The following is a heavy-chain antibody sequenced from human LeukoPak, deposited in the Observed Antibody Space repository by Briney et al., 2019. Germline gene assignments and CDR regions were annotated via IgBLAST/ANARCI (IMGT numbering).Heavy chain of an antibody. D-gene: IGHD2-21*02. CDR3: ANPFVVVTAILKAPLDY. CDR1: GFTVSSNY. CDR2: IYSGGST. J-gene: IGHJ4*02. V-gene: IGHV3-53*01. Sequence: GGSLRLSCAASGFTVSSNYMSWVRQAPGKGLEWVSVIYSGGSTYYADSVKGRFTISRDNSKNTLYLQMNSLRAEDTAVYYCANPFVVVTAILKAPLDYWGQGTLVTVSS.